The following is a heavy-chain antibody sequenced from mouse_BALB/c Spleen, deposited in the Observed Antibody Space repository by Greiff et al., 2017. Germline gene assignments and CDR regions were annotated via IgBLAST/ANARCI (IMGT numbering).Heavy chain of an antibody. V-gene: IGHV5-17*02. D-gene: IGHD4-1*01. J-gene: IGHJ4*01. CDR2: ISSGSSTI. CDR1: GFTFSSFG. CDR3: ASGDWDYAMDY. Sequence: EVMLVESGGGLVQPGGSRKLSCAASGFTFSSFGMHWVRQAPEKGLEWVAYISSGSSTIYYADTVKGRFTISRDNPKNTLFLQMTSLRSEDTAMYYCASGDWDYAMDYWGQGTSVTVSS.